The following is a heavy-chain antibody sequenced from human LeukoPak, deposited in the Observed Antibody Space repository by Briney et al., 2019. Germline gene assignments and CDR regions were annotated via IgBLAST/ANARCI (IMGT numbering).Heavy chain of an antibody. CDR2: ISWNSGSI. CDR3: AKIGGGIYGRVPFDY. V-gene: IGHV3-9*01. CDR1: GFTFDDYA. D-gene: IGHD3-10*01. Sequence: GGSLRLSCAASGFTFDDYAMHWVRQAPGKGLEWVSGISWNSGSIGYADSVKGRFTISRDNAKNSLYLQMNSLRAEDTALYYCAKIGGGIYGRVPFDYWGQGTLVTVSS. J-gene: IGHJ4*02.